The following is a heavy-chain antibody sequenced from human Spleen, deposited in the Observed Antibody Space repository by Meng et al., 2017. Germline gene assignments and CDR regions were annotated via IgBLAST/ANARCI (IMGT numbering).Heavy chain of an antibody. J-gene: IGHJ4*02. CDR3: AAGLFIDY. CDR2: INHSGNT. V-gene: IGHV4-34*01. CDR1: DGSFSDYY. D-gene: IGHD3-22*01. Sequence: GSLRLSCIVSDGSFSDYYWSWIRQPPGQGLEWIGEINHSGNTNYNPSLESRATISVDTSKNQFSLKLSSVTAADTAVYYCAAGLFIDYWGQGTLVTVSS.